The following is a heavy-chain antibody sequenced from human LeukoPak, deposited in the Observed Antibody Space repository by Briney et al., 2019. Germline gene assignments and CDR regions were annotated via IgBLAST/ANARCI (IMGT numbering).Heavy chain of an antibody. D-gene: IGHD3-10*01. CDR1: GGTFSSYA. CDR2: IIPIFGTA. Sequence: SVKVSCKASGGTFSSYAISWVRQAPGQGLEWMGGIIPIFGTANYAQKFQGRVTITTDESTSTAYMELRSLRSDDTAVYYCARVFPSMVRGLDPWGQGTLVTVSS. CDR3: ARVFPSMVRGLDP. V-gene: IGHV1-69*05. J-gene: IGHJ5*02.